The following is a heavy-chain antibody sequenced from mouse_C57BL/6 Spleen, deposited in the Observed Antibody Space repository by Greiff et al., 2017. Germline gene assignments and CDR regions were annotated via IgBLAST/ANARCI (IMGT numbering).Heavy chain of an antibody. CDR3: ARSTSFYDYYAMDY. CDR1: GYTFTSYW. CDR2: IDPSDSYT. J-gene: IGHJ4*01. V-gene: IGHV1-59*01. D-gene: IGHD2-3*01. Sequence: QVQLQQPGAELVRPGTSVKLSCKASGYTFTSYWMHWVKQRPGQGLEWIGVIDPSDSYTNYNQKFKGKATLTVDTSSSTAYMQLSSLTSEDSAVYYCARSTSFYDYYAMDYWGQGTSGTVSS.